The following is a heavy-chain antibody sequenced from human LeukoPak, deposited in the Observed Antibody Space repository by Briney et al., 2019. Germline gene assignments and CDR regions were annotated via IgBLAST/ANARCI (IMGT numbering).Heavy chain of an antibody. CDR2: ISYDGSNK. CDR3: AKDRYNWNRYYFDY. CDR1: GFTFSSYG. D-gene: IGHD1-20*01. J-gene: IGHJ4*02. V-gene: IGHV3-30*18. Sequence: PPGRSLRLSCAASGFTFSSYGMHWVRQAPGKGLEWVAVISYDGSNKYYADSVKGRFTISRDNSKNTLYLQMNSLRAEDTAVYYCAKDRYNWNRYYFDYWGQGTLVTVSS.